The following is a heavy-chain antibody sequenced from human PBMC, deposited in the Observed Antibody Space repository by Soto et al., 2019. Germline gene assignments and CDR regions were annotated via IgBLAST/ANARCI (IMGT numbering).Heavy chain of an antibody. D-gene: IGHD3-3*01. J-gene: IGHJ4*02. Sequence: PGESLKISCKGSGYSFTSYWIGWVRQMPGKGLEWMGIIYPGDSDTRYSPSFQGQVTISADKSISTAYLQWSSLKASDTAMYYCAGRGRSLCTILGVVIQSGFDYWGQGTLVTVSS. CDR1: GYSFTSYW. CDR2: IYPGDSDT. V-gene: IGHV5-51*01. CDR3: AGRGRSLCTILGVVIQSGFDY.